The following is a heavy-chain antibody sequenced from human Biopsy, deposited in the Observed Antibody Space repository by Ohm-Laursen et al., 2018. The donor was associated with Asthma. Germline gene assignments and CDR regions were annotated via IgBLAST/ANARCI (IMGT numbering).Heavy chain of an antibody. CDR2: GSYDGGVA. CDR1: GFVFRSHA. CDR3: AKRRGYSDLTDFDH. J-gene: IGHJ4*02. Sequence: SLRLSCAASGFVFRSHAMHWVRQAPGKGLERVAVGSYDGGVAHYADSMKGRFTISRDNAKSTLYLQMNRLRTDDTAVYFCAKRRGYSDLTDFDHWGQGTLVTVSS. D-gene: IGHD3-3*01. V-gene: IGHV3-30*18.